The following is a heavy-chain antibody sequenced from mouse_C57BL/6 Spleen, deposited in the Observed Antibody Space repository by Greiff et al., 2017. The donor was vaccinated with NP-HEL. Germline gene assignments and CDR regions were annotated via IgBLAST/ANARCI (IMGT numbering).Heavy chain of an antibody. V-gene: IGHV1-69*01. CDR3: ARGGGLRDYFDD. J-gene: IGHJ2*01. CDR2: IDPSDSYT. D-gene: IGHD2-4*01. CDR1: GYTFTSYW. Sequence: VQLQQPGAELVMPGASVKLSCKASGYTFTSYWMHWVKQRPGQGLEWIGEIDPSDSYTNYNQKFKGKSTLTVDKSSSTAYMQLSSLTSEDSAVYYCARGGGLRDYFDDWGQGTTLTVSS.